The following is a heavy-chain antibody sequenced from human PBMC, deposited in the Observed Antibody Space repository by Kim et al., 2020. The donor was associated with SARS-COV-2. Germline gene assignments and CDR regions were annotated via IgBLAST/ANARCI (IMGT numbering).Heavy chain of an antibody. Sequence: SVKVSCKASGGTFSSYAISWLRQAPGQGLEWMGRIIPILGIANYAQKFQGTATITADKSTSTAYMELSSLRSEDTAVYYRARPPGIAAAGTGAFDIWG. D-gene: IGHD6-13*01. CDR2: IIPILGIA. J-gene: IGHJ3*02. CDR3: ARPPGIAAAGTGAFDI. V-gene: IGHV1-69*04. CDR1: GGTFSSYA.